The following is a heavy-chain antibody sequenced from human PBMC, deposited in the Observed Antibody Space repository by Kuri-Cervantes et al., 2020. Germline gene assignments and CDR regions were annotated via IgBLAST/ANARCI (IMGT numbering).Heavy chain of an antibody. Sequence: GGSLRLSCAVSGFTFSTFSTSWLSWVRQAPGKGLEWVAVISYDGSNKYYADSVKGRFTISRDNSKNTLYLQMNSLRAEDTAVYYCAKVQVGATLWDAFDIWGQGTMVTVSS. D-gene: IGHD1-26*01. J-gene: IGHJ3*02. CDR2: ISYDGSNK. CDR1: GFTFSTFS. V-gene: IGHV3-30*18. CDR3: AKVQVGATLWDAFDI.